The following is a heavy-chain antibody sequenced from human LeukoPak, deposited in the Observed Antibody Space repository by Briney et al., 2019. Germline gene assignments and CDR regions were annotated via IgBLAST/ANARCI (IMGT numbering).Heavy chain of an antibody. D-gene: IGHD4-17*01. CDR1: GFTFGNSW. CDR2: IKTDGTDK. J-gene: IGHJ4*02. Sequence: HPGGSLRLSCAASGFTFGNSWMSWVRLAPGKGLECLATIKTDGTDKYYVDSVKGRFTISRDNAKDSLFLQMNSLRAEDTGVYYCARQGDYCFDFWGRGTLVTVSS. V-gene: IGHV3-7*01. CDR3: ARQGDYCFDF.